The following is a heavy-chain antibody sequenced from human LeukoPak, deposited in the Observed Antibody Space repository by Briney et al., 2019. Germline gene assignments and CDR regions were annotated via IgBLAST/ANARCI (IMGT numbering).Heavy chain of an antibody. CDR3: AKDGLYYDGSEHVYYFDS. CDR1: GFTFSRSA. J-gene: IGHJ4*02. Sequence: GGSLRLSCAASGFTFSRSAMTWVREGPGTGLEFVASIIYSGGATYYADSVKGRFTISRDNSKNTLYLQMNSLRAEDTALYYCAKDGLYYDGSEHVYYFDSWGQGTLVTVSS. D-gene: IGHD3-22*01. CDR2: IIYSGGAT. V-gene: IGHV3-23*01.